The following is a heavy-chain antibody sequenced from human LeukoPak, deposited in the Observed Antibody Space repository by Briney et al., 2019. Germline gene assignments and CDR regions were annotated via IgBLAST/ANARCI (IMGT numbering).Heavy chain of an antibody. J-gene: IGHJ5*02. CDR3: ASLEDYYDSSGYLNWFDP. CDR1: GGTLSSYA. V-gene: IGHV1-69*06. Sequence: SVKVSCKASGGTLSSYAISWVRQAPGQGLEWMGRIIPIFGTANYAQKFQGRVTITADKSTSTAYMELSSLRSEDTAVYYCASLEDYYDSSGYLNWFDPWGQGTLVTVSS. CDR2: IIPIFGTA. D-gene: IGHD3-22*01.